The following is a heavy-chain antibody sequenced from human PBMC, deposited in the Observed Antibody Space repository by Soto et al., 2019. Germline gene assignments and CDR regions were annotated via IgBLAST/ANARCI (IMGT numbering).Heavy chain of an antibody. Sequence: ASVKVSCKASGYTFTSYGISWVRQAPGQGLEWMGRISAYIGNTNYAQKFQGRVTITTDKSTSTAYMELSSLRSEDTAVYYCELIAARPSAYWGQGTLVTVSS. CDR3: ELIAARPSAY. J-gene: IGHJ4*02. CDR1: GYTFTSYG. V-gene: IGHV1-18*01. D-gene: IGHD6-6*01. CDR2: ISAYIGNT.